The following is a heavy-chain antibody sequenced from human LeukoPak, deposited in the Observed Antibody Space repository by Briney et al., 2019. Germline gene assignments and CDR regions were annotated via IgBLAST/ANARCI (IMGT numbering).Heavy chain of an antibody. Sequence: GGSLRLSCAASGFTFSSYGMSWVRQAPGKGLEWVSAISGSGGSTYYADSVKGRFTISRDNSKNTLYLQMNSLRAEDTAVYYCAKTRWAKQLEDTYFDYWGQGTLVTVSS. J-gene: IGHJ4*02. CDR2: ISGSGGST. CDR1: GFTFSSYG. D-gene: IGHD6-13*01. V-gene: IGHV3-23*01. CDR3: AKTRWAKQLEDTYFDY.